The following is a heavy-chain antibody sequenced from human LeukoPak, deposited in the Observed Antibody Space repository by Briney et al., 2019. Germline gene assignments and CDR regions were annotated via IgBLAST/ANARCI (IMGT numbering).Heavy chain of an antibody. J-gene: IGHJ4*02. CDR3: AKSGSYGYSYFDY. V-gene: IGHV3-33*06. CDR1: GFTFSSYG. D-gene: IGHD5-18*01. Sequence: PGRSLRPSCAASGFTFSSYGMHWVRQAPGKGLEWVAVIWYDGSNKYYADSVKGRFTISRDNSKNTLYLQMNSLRAEDTAVYYCAKSGSYGYSYFDYWGQGTLVTVSS. CDR2: IWYDGSNK.